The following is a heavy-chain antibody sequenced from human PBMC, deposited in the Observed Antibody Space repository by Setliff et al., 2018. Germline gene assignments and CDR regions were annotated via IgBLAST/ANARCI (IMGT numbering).Heavy chain of an antibody. D-gene: IGHD3-16*02. CDR2: IYNSGST. J-gene: IGHJ4*02. Sequence: SETLSLTCTVSGGSISSSYDYWAWIRQPPGKGLEWIGSIYNSGSTYYNPSLKSRVTISVDTSKNQFSLKLSSVTAADTAVYYCARDNNPGYRGYWGRFDYWGQGTLVTVSS. CDR1: GGSISSSYDY. V-gene: IGHV4-39*07. CDR3: ARDNNPGYRGYWGRFDY.